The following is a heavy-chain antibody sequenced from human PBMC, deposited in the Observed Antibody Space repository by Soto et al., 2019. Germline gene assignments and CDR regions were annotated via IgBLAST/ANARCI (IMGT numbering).Heavy chain of an antibody. Sequence: EVQLVESGGGLVQPGVSLTLSCAASGFTFSTYWMHWVRQAPGKGLVWVSRIKSDGSYTDYADSVKGRFTISRDNAKNTLYLQLNSLRAEDTALYYCARDTGGDGYNSWGQGTLVTVSS. CDR2: IKSDGSYT. J-gene: IGHJ4*02. CDR1: GFTFSTYW. V-gene: IGHV3-74*01. D-gene: IGHD2-21*01. CDR3: ARDTGGDGYNS.